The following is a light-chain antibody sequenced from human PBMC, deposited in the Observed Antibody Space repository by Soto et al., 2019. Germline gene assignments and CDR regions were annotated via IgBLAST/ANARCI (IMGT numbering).Light chain of an antibody. Sequence: DIQMTQSPSSLSASVGDRVTITCRASQGIGNYLAWFQQKPAKAPKSLIYGASSLQSGVPSKCSGSGSGTDFTLTISRLQSEEFATYNCQRYTSYSLTFGGGTKGAIK. V-gene: IGKV1-16*02. CDR3: QRYTSYSLT. CDR1: QGIGNY. CDR2: GAS. J-gene: IGKJ4*01.